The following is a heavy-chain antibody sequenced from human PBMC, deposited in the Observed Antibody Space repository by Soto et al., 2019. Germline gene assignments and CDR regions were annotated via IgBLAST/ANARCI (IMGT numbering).Heavy chain of an antibody. CDR2: ISGSGGST. V-gene: IGHV3-23*01. J-gene: IGHJ5*02. D-gene: IGHD2-15*01. Sequence: SGFTFSSYAMSWVRQAPGKGLEWVSAISGSGGSTYYADSVKGRFTISRGNAKNSLYLQMNSLRAEDTAVYYCARSRMVDNWFDPWGQGTLVTVSS. CDR3: ARSRMVDNWFDP. CDR1: GFTFSSYA.